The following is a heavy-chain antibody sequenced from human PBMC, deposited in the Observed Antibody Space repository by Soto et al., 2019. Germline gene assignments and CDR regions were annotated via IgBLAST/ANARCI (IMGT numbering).Heavy chain of an antibody. Sequence: ASVKVSCKASGYTFASFGVAWVRQAPGQGLEWMGWISGYNGKTNFAQRLQGRVTMTTDTSTSTAYMELKSLRSEDTAVYYCATDPAINRATSHYWGDGTLVTVPS. CDR2: ISGYNGKT. V-gene: IGHV1-18*01. J-gene: IGHJ4*01. CDR3: ATDPAINRATSHY. D-gene: IGHD2-21*01. CDR1: GYTFASFG.